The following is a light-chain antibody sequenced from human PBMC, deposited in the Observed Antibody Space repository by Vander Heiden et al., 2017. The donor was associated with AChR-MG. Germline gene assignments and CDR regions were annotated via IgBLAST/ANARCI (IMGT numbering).Light chain of an antibody. CDR2: GAT. J-gene: IGKJ1*01. CDR1: QSISNY. Sequence: DIQMTQSPSSLSASVGDRVTIPCRASQSISNYLNWYQQKPGKAPKLLIYGATNLQSAVPSRFSGSGSGTDFTLTISSLQPEDFATYHCQQSYTTPWTSGQGTKVEI. CDR3: QQSYTTPWT. V-gene: IGKV1-39*01.